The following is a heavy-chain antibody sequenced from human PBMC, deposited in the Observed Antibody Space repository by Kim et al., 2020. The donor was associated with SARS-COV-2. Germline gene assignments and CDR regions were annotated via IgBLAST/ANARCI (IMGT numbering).Heavy chain of an antibody. Sequence: FQGRVTITADKSTSTAYMELSSLRSEDTAVYYCARGGLYYYDSSSDAFDIWGQGTMVTVSS. CDR3: ARGGLYYYDSSSDAFDI. D-gene: IGHD3-22*01. V-gene: IGHV1-69*02. J-gene: IGHJ3*02.